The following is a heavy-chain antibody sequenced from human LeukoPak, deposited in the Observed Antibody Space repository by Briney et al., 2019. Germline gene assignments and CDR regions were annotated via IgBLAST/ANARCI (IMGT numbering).Heavy chain of an antibody. J-gene: IGHJ4*02. CDR2: ISAYNGNT. D-gene: IGHD3-22*01. CDR3: ARNYDSMDRFDY. V-gene: IGHV1-18*01. Sequence: ASVTVSCKASGYTFTSYGISWVRQAPGQGLEWMGWISAYNGNTNYAQKLQGRVTMTTDTSTSTAYMELRSLRSDDTAVYYCARNYDSMDRFDYWGQGTLVTVSS. CDR1: GYTFTSYG.